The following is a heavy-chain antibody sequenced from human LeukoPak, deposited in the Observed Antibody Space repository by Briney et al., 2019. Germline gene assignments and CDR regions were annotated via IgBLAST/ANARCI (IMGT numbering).Heavy chain of an antibody. J-gene: IGHJ4*02. D-gene: IGHD3-22*01. CDR2: ISTDGSTT. CDR3: ARGRLGFYYDY. Sequence: GGSLRLSCSGSGFSFSSYWMQWVRQAPVKGPVLVSRISTDGSTTNYADSVKGRFTISRDNAKNTLYLQMNSLRAEDTAVYYCARGRLGFYYDYWGQGTLVTVSS. V-gene: IGHV3-74*01. CDR1: GFSFSSYW.